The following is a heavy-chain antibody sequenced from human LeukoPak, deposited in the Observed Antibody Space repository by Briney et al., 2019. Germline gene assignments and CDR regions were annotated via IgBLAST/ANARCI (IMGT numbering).Heavy chain of an antibody. D-gene: IGHD6-6*01. V-gene: IGHV3-23*01. CDR1: GFTFSSYA. J-gene: IGHJ4*02. CDR3: AKGVSSSSPFDY. CDR2: ISGRGGNT. Sequence: GGSLRLSCAASGFTFSSYAMTWARQAPGKGLECVSTISGRGGNTYYANSVKGRFTISRDNSKNTLYLQMSSLRAEDTAVYYCAKGVSSSSPFDYWGQGTLVTVSS.